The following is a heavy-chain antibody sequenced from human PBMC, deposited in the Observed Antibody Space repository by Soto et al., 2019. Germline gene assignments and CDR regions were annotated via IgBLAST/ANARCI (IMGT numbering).Heavy chain of an antibody. D-gene: IGHD6-6*01. CDR3: ARSIAARTPDGFDY. CDR2: FYNSGNT. V-gene: IGHV4-61*01. CDR1: GGSVSSGSYY. Sequence: PSETLCLTCSVSGGSVSSGSYYWTWIRQPPGKGLEWIGCFYNSGNTNYNPSLKSRVTISLDKSKNQFSLKLSSVTAADTAVYYCARSIAARTPDGFDYWGQGTQVTVSS. J-gene: IGHJ4*02.